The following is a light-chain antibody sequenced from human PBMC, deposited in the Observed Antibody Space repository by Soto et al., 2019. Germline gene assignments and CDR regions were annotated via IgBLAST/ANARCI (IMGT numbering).Light chain of an antibody. J-gene: IGLJ2*01. CDR3: QAWDSSTVV. CDR1: KLGDKY. Sequence: SSELTQPPSVSVSPGQTASITCSGEKLGDKYACWYQQKPGQSPVLVIYQDSKRPSGIPERFSGSNSGNTATLTISGTQAMEEADYYCQAWDSSTVVFGGGTKLTVL. CDR2: QDS. V-gene: IGLV3-1*01.